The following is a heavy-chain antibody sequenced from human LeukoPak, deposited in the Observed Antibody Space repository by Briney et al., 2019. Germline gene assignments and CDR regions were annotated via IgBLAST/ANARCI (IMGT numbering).Heavy chain of an antibody. CDR2: IDPNSGGT. CDR3: ASSSGTGDDAFDI. V-gene: IGHV1-2*02. Sequence: ASVKVSCKPSGYTFTDYYIHWVRQAPGQGLEWMGWIDPNSGGTNYAQKFQGRVTMTRDTSISTAYMELSRLRSDDTAVYYSASSSGTGDDAFDIWGQGTMVTVSS. D-gene: IGHD7-27*01. J-gene: IGHJ3*02. CDR1: GYTFTDYY.